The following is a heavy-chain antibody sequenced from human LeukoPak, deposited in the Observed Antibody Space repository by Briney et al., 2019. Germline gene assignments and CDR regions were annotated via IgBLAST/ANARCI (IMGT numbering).Heavy chain of an antibody. D-gene: IGHD3-9*01. CDR2: IYHSGST. CDR3: TTDPRYFDWLLDAFDI. J-gene: IGHJ3*02. Sequence: SETLSLTCAVSGGSISSSNWWSWVRQPPGKGLEWIGEIYHSGSTNYNPSLKSRVTISVDKSKNQFSLKLSSVTAADTAVYYCTTDPRYFDWLLDAFDIWGQGAMVTVSS. CDR1: GGSISSSNW. V-gene: IGHV4-4*02.